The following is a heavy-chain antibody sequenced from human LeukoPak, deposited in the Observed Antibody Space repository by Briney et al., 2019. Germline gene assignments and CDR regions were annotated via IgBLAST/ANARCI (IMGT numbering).Heavy chain of an antibody. Sequence: PGGSLRLSCVVSGITLSNYGMSWVRQAPGKGLEWVAGISDSGGRTNYADSVKGRFTISRDSPKNTLYLQMNSPRAEDTAVYFCAKRGVVIRVILVGFHKEAYYFDSWGQGALVTVSS. V-gene: IGHV3-23*01. J-gene: IGHJ4*02. D-gene: IGHD3-22*01. CDR3: AKRGVVIRVILVGFHKEAYYFDS. CDR1: GITLSNYG. CDR2: ISDSGGRT.